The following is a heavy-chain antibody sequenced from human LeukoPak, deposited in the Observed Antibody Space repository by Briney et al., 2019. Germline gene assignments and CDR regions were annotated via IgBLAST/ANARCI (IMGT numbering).Heavy chain of an antibody. CDR1: GFAFSTYG. CDR2: IWSDGTNR. Sequence: GGSLRLSCAASGFAFSTYGMHWVRQPPGKGLEWVAVIWSDGTNRFYADSVKGRFTFPRDNSKNTLSLQMNSLRAEDTAIYYCVKERSPFDAFDIWGQGTMVTVSS. V-gene: IGHV3-33*06. CDR3: VKERSPFDAFDI. J-gene: IGHJ3*02.